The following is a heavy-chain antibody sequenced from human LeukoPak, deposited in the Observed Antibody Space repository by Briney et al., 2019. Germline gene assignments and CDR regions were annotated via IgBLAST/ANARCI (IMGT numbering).Heavy chain of an antibody. Sequence: PGGSLRLSCAASGFTFSSYAMSWVRQAPGKGLEWVSAISGSGGSTYYADSVKGRFTISRDNSKNTLYLQMNSLRAEDTAVYYCAKGFPYYDYVWGSYRLDAFDIWGQGTMVTVSS. CDR1: GFTFSSYA. J-gene: IGHJ3*02. D-gene: IGHD3-16*02. CDR3: AKGFPYYDYVWGSYRLDAFDI. CDR2: ISGSGGST. V-gene: IGHV3-23*01.